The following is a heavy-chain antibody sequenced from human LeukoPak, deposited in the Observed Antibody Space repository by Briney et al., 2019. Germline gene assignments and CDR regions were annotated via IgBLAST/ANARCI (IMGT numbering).Heavy chain of an antibody. CDR3: ARDPNYYGSLPLDY. CDR2: ISYDGSNK. V-gene: IGHV3-30-3*01. J-gene: IGHJ4*02. D-gene: IGHD3-10*01. CDR1: GFTFSSYA. Sequence: GGSLRLSCAASGFTFSSYAMHWVRQAPGKGLEGVAVISYDGSNKYYADSVKGRFTISRDNSKNTLYLQMSSLRAEDTAVYYCARDPNYYGSLPLDYWGQGTLVTVSS.